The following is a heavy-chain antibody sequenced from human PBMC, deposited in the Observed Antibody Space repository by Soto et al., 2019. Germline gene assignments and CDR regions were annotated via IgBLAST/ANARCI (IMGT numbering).Heavy chain of an antibody. CDR2: IIPIFGTT. V-gene: IGHV1-69*12. Sequence: QVQLVQSGAEVKKPGSSVKVSCKASGGTFSSYAIDWVRQAPGQGLEWMGGIIPIFGTTNYAQKLQGRVKLTADESTRTAYMELSTLTSEDTAVYYCARGTVTGSEYNYYYYGMDVWGQVTTVTVSS. J-gene: IGHJ6*02. CDR3: ARGTVTGSEYNYYYYGMDV. CDR1: GGTFSSYA. D-gene: IGHD1-1*01.